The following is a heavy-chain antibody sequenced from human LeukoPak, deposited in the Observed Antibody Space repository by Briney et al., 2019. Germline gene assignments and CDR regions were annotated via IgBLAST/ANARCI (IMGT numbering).Heavy chain of an antibody. CDR1: GFTFSRYW. V-gene: IGHV3-7*05. D-gene: IGHD4/OR15-4a*01. CDR3: ARTLRLNTPRAFDV. CDR2: IHEDGGEK. J-gene: IGHJ3*01. Sequence: GGSLRLSCVVSGFTFSRYWMEWVRQTPGKGLEWGANIHEDGGEKYYVDSVRGRFTISRDNTKNSLYLQMNFLRAEDTAVYFCARTLRLNTPRAFDVWGQGTMVTVPS.